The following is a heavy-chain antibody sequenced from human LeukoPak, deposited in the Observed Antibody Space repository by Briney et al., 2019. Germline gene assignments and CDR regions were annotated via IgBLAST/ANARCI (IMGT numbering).Heavy chain of an antibody. CDR3: ARGVSTSSGWSYRAKYYFDY. J-gene: IGHJ4*02. V-gene: IGHV4-34*01. CDR2: INHSGST. D-gene: IGHD6-19*01. CDR1: GGSFSGYY. Sequence: PSETLSLTCAVYGGSFSGYYWSWIRQPPGKGLEWIGEINHSGSTNYNPSLKSRVTISVDTFKNQFSLKLSSVTAADTAVYYCARGVSTSSGWSYRAKYYFDYWGQGTLVTVSS.